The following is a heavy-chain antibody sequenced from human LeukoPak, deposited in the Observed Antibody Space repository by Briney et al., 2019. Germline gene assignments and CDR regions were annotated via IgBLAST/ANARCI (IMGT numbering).Heavy chain of an antibody. CDR2: ISGSGGST. V-gene: IGHV3-23*01. CDR3: AKDPLRYYDSPGENWFDP. J-gene: IGHJ5*02. CDR1: GFTFSNYA. Sequence: PGGSLRLSCAASGFTFSNYAMSWVRQTPGKGLEWVSAISGSGGSTYYADSVKGRFTIARDNSKSTLYLRMNSLRAEDTALYYCAKDPLRYYDSPGENWFDPWGQGTLVTVSS. D-gene: IGHD3-22*01.